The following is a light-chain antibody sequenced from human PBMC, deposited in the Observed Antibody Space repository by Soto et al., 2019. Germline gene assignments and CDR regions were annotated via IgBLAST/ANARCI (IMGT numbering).Light chain of an antibody. CDR3: QQYDSSPRT. CDR2: DAS. CDR1: QSVSSY. Sequence: EIVLTQSPATLSLSPVERATLSCRASQSVSSYLAWYQQKPGQAPRLLIYDASNRATGIPARFSGSGSGTDFTLTISRLEPEDFAVYYCQQYDSSPRTFGQGTKVDI. V-gene: IGKV3-11*01. J-gene: IGKJ1*01.